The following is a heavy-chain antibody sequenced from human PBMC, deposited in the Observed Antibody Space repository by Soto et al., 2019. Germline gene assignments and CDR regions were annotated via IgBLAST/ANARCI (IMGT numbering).Heavy chain of an antibody. J-gene: IGHJ4*02. Sequence: EVQLVESGGGLVQPGGSLKLACAASGFTFSGSAMHWVRQASGKGLEWVGSIRSKANSYATAYAASVKGRFTIPRDDSTNTAYLQMNSLKTEDTAVYYCTMTTVTTWGYWGQGPLVTFSS. CDR1: GFTFSGSA. CDR3: TMTTVTTWGY. D-gene: IGHD4-17*01. CDR2: IRSKANSYAT. V-gene: IGHV3-73*01.